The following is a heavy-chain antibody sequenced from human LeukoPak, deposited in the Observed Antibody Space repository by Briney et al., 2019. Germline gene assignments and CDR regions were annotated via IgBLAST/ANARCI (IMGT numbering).Heavy chain of an antibody. CDR2: IYPGDSDT. Sequence: GESLKISCKGSGYIFTNYWIGWVRQMPGKGLEWMGMIYPGDSDTIYSPSFQGQVTISVDKSITTAYLQWSSLKASDTAMYYCASLGAIVVVPDAMPDWYCDLWGRGTLVTVSS. CDR3: ASLGAIVVVPDAMPDWYCDL. CDR1: GYIFTNYW. J-gene: IGHJ2*01. D-gene: IGHD2-2*01. V-gene: IGHV5-51*01.